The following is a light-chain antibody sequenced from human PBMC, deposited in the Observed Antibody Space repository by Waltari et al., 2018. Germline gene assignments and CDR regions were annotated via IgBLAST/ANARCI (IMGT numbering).Light chain of an antibody. CDR3: SSYTRSSTYV. CDR1: SSDVGTYNR. CDR2: EVS. V-gene: IGLV2-18*02. J-gene: IGLJ1*01. Sequence: QSALTQPPSVSGSPGQSVTISCTGTSSDVGTYNRFSWYQQPPGTAPKLMIYEVSNRPSGVPDRFSGSKSGNTASLTISGLQADDEADYYCSSYTRSSTYVFGTGTKVTVL.